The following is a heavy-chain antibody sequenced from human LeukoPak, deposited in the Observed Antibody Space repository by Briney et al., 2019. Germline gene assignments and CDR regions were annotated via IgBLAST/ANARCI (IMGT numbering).Heavy chain of an antibody. V-gene: IGHV1-69*05. CDR2: IIPIFDTT. D-gene: IGHD5-12*01. CDR1: GGTFSSYA. CDR3: ARGGSYFGY. Sequence: SVKVSCKASGGTFSSYAISWVRQAPGQGLEWMGRIIPIFDTTTYAQKFQGRVTITTDESTSTAYMELSSLRSEDTAVYYCARGGSYFGYWGQGTLVTVSS. J-gene: IGHJ4*02.